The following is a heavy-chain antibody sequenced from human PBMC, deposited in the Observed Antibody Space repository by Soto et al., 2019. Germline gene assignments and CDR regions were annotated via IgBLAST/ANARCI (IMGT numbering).Heavy chain of an antibody. J-gene: IGHJ6*03. CDR1: GYIFTSYG. D-gene: IGHD3-10*01. CDR2: ISVDSGNT. V-gene: IGHV1-18*01. CDR3: ARFNGSGTNYYMAV. Sequence: QVQLVQSGAELKKPGASAKVSCKASGYIFTSYGISWVRQAPGQGLEWMAWISVDSGNTNYAQTFQGRVTMTTDTAASTAHMELRSLRSDDTAVYYCARFNGSGTNYYMAVWGKGTTVIVSS.